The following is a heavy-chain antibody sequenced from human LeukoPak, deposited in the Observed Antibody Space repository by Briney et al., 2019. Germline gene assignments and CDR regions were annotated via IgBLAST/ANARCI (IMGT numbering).Heavy chain of an antibody. J-gene: IGHJ4*02. CDR2: TRNKANSYTT. V-gene: IGHV3-72*01. CDR1: GFTFSGYS. CDR3: ARASGVNRNDHHFDY. Sequence: GGSLRLSCAGSGFTFSGYSLNWVRQAPGKGLEWVGRTRNKANSYTTEYAASVKGRFTISRDDSQNSLSLQMNSLKTEDTAVYYCARASGVNRNDHHFDYWGQGTLVTVST. D-gene: IGHD1-1*01.